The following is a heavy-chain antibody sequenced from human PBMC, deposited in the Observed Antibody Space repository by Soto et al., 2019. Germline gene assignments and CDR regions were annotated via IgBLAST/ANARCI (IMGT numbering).Heavy chain of an antibody. CDR1: GGSFSGYY. J-gene: IGHJ4*01. CDR3: ARGVTMRDAPDNDYFDS. CDR2: INHSGST. Sequence: KASETLSLTCAVYGGSFSGYYWSWIRQSPGKGLEWIGEINHSGSTNQDPSLKSRVTISVDTSKNQFSLKVRSVTAADTAVYYCARGVTMRDAPDNDYFDSWGHGTLVTVSS. D-gene: IGHD3-22*01. V-gene: IGHV4-34*01.